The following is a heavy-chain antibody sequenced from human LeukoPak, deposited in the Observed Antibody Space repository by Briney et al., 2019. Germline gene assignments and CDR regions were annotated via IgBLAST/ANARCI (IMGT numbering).Heavy chain of an antibody. D-gene: IGHD1-1*01. CDR1: GYTFTGYY. CDR2: INPNSGGT. Sequence: ASVKVSCKASGYTFTGYYMHWVRQAPGQGLEWMGWINPNSGGTNYAQKFQGRVTMTRDTSISTAYMELSRLRSHDTAVYYCARGATGSRTFDIWGQGTMVTVSS. J-gene: IGHJ3*02. CDR3: ARGATGSRTFDI. V-gene: IGHV1-2*02.